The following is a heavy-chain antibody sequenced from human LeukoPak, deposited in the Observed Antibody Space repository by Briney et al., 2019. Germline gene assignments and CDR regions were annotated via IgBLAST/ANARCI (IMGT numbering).Heavy chain of an antibody. D-gene: IGHD3-3*01. V-gene: IGHV1-69*13. J-gene: IGHJ6*02. CDR1: GGTSSNYA. CDR2: IIPIFETT. Sequence: ASVKVSCKASGGTSSNYAISWVRQAPGQGLEWMGGIIPIFETTNYAEKFQGRLTITADESTSTAYMGLSSLRSEDTAVYYCARTSGVPFLRFVDQYGMDVWGQGTTVTVSS. CDR3: ARTSGVPFLRFVDQYGMDV.